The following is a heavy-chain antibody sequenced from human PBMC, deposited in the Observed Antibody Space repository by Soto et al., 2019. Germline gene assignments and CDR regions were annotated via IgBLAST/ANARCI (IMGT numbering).Heavy chain of an antibody. Sequence: QIQLVESGGGVVQPGGSLRLSCLASGFIFRSYAMHWVRQAPGKGLEWVAVITYDGANGYYADSVRGRFAISRDNSKSTLFLQMNSLRPEDTAGYYCARAFSGSYPNFDYWGQGTLVTVSS. J-gene: IGHJ4*02. D-gene: IGHD1-26*01. CDR1: GFIFRSYA. CDR3: ARAFSGSYPNFDY. V-gene: IGHV3-30*09. CDR2: ITYDGANG.